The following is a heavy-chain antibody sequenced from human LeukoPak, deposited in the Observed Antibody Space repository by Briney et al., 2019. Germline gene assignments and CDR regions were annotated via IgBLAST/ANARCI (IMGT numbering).Heavy chain of an antibody. Sequence: SETLSLTCAVSSGSISSSNWWSWVRQPPGKGLEWIGEINHSGNTHYNPSLKSRVTISVDRSDNQFSLKLSSVTAADTAVYYCARQIVVVTGNWFDPWGQGTLVTVSS. CDR1: SGSISSSNW. CDR3: ARQIVVVTGNWFDP. J-gene: IGHJ5*02. D-gene: IGHD2-21*02. V-gene: IGHV4-4*02. CDR2: INHSGNT.